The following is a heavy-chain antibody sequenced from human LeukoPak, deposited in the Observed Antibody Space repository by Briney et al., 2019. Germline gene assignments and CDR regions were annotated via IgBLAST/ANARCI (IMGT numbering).Heavy chain of an antibody. CDR2: INSDGSST. D-gene: IGHD4-17*01. V-gene: IGHV3-74*01. Sequence: GGSLRLSCAASGFTLSSYWMHWVRQGPGKGLVWVSRINSDGSSTSYADSVRGRFTISRDNANNTLYLQMNSLRAEDTAVYFCARQTTTVTQFDYWGQGTLVTVSS. CDR3: ARQTTTVTQFDY. CDR1: GFTLSSYW. J-gene: IGHJ4*02.